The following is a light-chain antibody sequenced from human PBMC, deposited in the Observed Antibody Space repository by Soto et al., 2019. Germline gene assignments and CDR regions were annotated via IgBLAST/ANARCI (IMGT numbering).Light chain of an antibody. CDR1: ESVRSN. J-gene: IGKJ5*01. V-gene: IGKV3-15*01. CDR3: QQYYDWPTIT. CDR2: GAS. Sequence: EIVMTQSPATLSVPPGDRATLSCRASESVRSNLAWYQQKPGQAPRLLIYGASIRAADIPARFSGSGSGTEFTLTISTLQSEDFAVYYCQQYYDWPTITFGQGTRQE.